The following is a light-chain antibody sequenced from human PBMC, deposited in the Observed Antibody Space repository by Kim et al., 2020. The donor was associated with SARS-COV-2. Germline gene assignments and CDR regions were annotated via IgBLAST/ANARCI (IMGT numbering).Light chain of an antibody. CDR2: DAS. V-gene: IGKV3-11*01. Sequence: LSLSPGERATLTGRASQSVNSDLVWYQQKPGQSPRLLIYDASNRATGIPARFSGSGFRTDFTLTISSLEPEDSAVYYCQQRTNPLTFGGGTKLEI. CDR1: QSVNSD. CDR3: QQRTNPLT. J-gene: IGKJ4*01.